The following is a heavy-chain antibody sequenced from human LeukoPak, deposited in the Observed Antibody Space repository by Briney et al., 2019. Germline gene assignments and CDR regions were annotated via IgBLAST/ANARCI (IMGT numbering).Heavy chain of an antibody. D-gene: IGHD3-10*01. CDR3: GKGDVSVTREFDY. CDR1: GFIFSTYS. Sequence: GGTLRLSCTASGFIFSTYSMIWVRQAPGKGLEWVSSISSGSSNIYYADSVKRRFTISRDNAQTSLYLQMNSLRAEDTAVYYCGKGDVSVTREFDYWGQGTLVTVSS. CDR2: ISSGSSNI. V-gene: IGHV3-21*01. J-gene: IGHJ4*02.